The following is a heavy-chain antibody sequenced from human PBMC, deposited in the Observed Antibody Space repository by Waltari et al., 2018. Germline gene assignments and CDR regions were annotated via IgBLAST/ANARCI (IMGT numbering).Heavy chain of an antibody. CDR3: ARGSQLLDRYYYYYGMDV. D-gene: IGHD2-2*01. J-gene: IGHJ6*02. CDR2: IYYSGST. V-gene: IGHV4-59*01. Sequence: QVQLQESGPGLVKPSETLSLTCTVSGGSISSYYWSWIRQPPGKGLEWIGYIYYSGSTNYTPSLKIRVTISVDTSKNQFSLKLSSVTAADTSVYYCARGSQLLDRYYYYYGMDVWGQGTTVTVSS. CDR1: GGSISSYY.